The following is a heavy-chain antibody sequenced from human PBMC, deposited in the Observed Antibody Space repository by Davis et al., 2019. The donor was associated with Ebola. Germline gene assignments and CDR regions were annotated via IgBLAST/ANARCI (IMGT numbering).Heavy chain of an antibody. Sequence: PSETLSLTCTVSGGSISSYYWSWIRQPPGKGLEWIGYIYYSGSTNYNPSLKSRVTISVDTSKNQFSLKLSSVTAADTAVYYCARLQTSYYDSSGYYPYYYYYYYMDVWGKGTTVTVSS. V-gene: IGHV4-59*08. CDR1: GGSISSYY. CDR2: IYYSGST. J-gene: IGHJ6*03. D-gene: IGHD3-22*01. CDR3: ARLQTSYYDSSGYYPYYYYYYYMDV.